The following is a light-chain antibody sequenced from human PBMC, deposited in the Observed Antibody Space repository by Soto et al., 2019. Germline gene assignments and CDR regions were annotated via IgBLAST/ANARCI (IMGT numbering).Light chain of an antibody. V-gene: IGKV3-20*01. CDR2: VAS. Sequence: EIVLTQSPGTLSLSPGERATLSCRASQSFSSSYLAWYQQKPGQAPRLLIYVASSRATGIPDRFSGSGSGTDFTLTISRLEPEDFAVYYCQQYCSASPWTFGQGTKVEIK. J-gene: IGKJ1*01. CDR1: QSFSSSY. CDR3: QQYCSASPWT.